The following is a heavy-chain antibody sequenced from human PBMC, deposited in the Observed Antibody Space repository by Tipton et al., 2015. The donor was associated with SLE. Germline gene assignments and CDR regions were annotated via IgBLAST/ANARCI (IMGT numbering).Heavy chain of an antibody. CDR2: ISYDGSNK. V-gene: IGHV3-30-3*01. Sequence: SLRLSCAASGFTFSSYAMHWVRQAPGKGLEWVAVISYDGSNKYYADSVKGRFTISRDNAKNSLCLQMNSLRAEDTAVYYCARGPAYRVGERGGAFDIWGQGTMVTVSS. J-gene: IGHJ3*02. D-gene: IGHD3-10*01. CDR1: GFTFSSYA. CDR3: ARGPAYRVGERGGAFDI.